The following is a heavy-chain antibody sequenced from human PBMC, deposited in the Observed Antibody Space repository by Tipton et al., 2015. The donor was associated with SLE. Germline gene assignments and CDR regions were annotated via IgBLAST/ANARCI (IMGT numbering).Heavy chain of an antibody. V-gene: IGHV3-66*02. Sequence: SLRLSCAASGFTVSSDYMSWVRQAPGKGLECISSIYRDGNTYYADSVKGRFTISRDSSKNTLYLQMNSLRAEDTAVYYCAKGGRFNVIVPAATDRWFDPWGQGTLVTVSS. J-gene: IGHJ5*02. CDR3: AKGGRFNVIVPAATDRWFDP. D-gene: IGHD2-2*01. CDR2: IYRDGNT. CDR1: GFTVSSDY.